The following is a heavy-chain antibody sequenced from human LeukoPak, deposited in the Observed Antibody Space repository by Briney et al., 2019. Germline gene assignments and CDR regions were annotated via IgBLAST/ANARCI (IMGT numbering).Heavy chain of an antibody. CDR3: ATASSVLMTGGVYYYYGMDV. V-gene: IGHV1-24*01. Sequence: ASVKVSCKVSGYTLTELSMHWVRQAPGKGLEWMGGFDPEDGETIYAQKFQGRVTMTEDTSTDTAYMELSSLRSEDTAVYYCATASSVLMTGGVYYYYGMDVWGQGTLVTVSS. CDR2: FDPEDGET. CDR1: GYTLTELS. D-gene: IGHD2-8*01. J-gene: IGHJ6*02.